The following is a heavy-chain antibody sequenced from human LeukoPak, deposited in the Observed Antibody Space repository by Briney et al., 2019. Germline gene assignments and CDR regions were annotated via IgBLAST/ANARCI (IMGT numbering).Heavy chain of an antibody. CDR1: GFTFSSYA. CDR3: AKGPHIVVVTAIDN. Sequence: GGSLRLSCAASGFTFSSYAMSWVRQAPGKGLEWVPGISGNGGSTYYADSVKGRFTISRDNSKDTVYLQMNSLRGEDTAVYYCAKGPHIVVVTAIDNWGQGTLVTVSS. V-gene: IGHV3-23*01. J-gene: IGHJ4*02. CDR2: ISGNGGST. D-gene: IGHD2-21*02.